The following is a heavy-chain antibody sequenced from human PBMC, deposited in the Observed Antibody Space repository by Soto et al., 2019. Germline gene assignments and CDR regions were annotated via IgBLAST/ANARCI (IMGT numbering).Heavy chain of an antibody. Sequence: ASVKVSCKASGYTFTDYSLQWVRQAPGQRLEWMGWINPASGKTKYSQKFQGRVTITRDTSASTAYMELSSLTSEGTALYYCARDLWLGESFRYYFDYWAQGTLVTSPQ. CDR2: INPASGKT. J-gene: IGHJ4*01. D-gene: IGHD3-10*01. CDR3: ARDLWLGESFRYYFDY. CDR1: GYTFTDYS. V-gene: IGHV1-3*01.